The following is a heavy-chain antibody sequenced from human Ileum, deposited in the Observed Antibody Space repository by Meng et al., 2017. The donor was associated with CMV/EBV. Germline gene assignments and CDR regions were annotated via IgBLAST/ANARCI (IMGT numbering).Heavy chain of an antibody. Sequence: GESLKISCAASGFTLSSFWMHWVRQAPGKGQVWVSRINSDGSSTTYADSLKGRFIISRDNAKNTLYLQMNSLRTEDTAVYYCARGGVTTGAVINYWGQGTLVTVSS. D-gene: IGHD3-3*01. CDR3: ARGGVTTGAVINY. J-gene: IGHJ4*02. CDR2: INSDGSST. CDR1: GFTLSSFW. V-gene: IGHV3-74*01.